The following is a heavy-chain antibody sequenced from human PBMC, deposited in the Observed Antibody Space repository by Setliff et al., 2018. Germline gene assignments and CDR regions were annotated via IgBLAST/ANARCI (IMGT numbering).Heavy chain of an antibody. CDR3: ARLPGYCNGGNCYGYYTFDI. D-gene: IGHD2-15*01. Sequence: PSETLSLTCSVSGDSISSSSYYWGWIRQPPGKGLEWIGSINYSGITYYSPSLKSRVIVYVDTSKNQFSLKLSSVTAADTAVYYCARLPGYCNGGNCYGYYTFDIWGQGTMVTVSS. J-gene: IGHJ3*02. CDR1: GDSISSSSYY. V-gene: IGHV4-39*01. CDR2: INYSGIT.